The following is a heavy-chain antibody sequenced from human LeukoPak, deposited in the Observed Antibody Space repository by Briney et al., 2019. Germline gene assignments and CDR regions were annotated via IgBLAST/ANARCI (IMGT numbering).Heavy chain of an antibody. CDR3: AAGRDIAVAGPGGNFDY. Sequence: GASLRLSCAASGFTFSDYHMNWIRQAPGKGLEWVSYISPGGNTIYFADSVNGRFTLSRDSARNSLSLQMNSLTAEDTAVYYCAAGRDIAVAGPGGNFDYWGRGTLVTVSS. CDR1: GFTFSDYH. D-gene: IGHD6-19*01. CDR2: ISPGGNTI. V-gene: IGHV3-11*01. J-gene: IGHJ4*02.